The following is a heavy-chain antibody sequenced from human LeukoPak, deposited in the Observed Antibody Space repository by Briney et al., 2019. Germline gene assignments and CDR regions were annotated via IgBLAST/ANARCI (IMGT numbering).Heavy chain of an antibody. CDR1: GFTFSSYA. CDR3: ARVGYSGYDFDY. D-gene: IGHD5-12*01. V-gene: IGHV3-23*01. Sequence: PGGSLRLSCAASGFTFSSYAMSWVRQAPGKGLEWVSAISGSGGSTYYADSVKGRFTISRDNSKNTLYLQMNSLRAEDTAVYYCARVGYSGYDFDYWGQGTLVTVSS. J-gene: IGHJ4*02. CDR2: ISGSGGST.